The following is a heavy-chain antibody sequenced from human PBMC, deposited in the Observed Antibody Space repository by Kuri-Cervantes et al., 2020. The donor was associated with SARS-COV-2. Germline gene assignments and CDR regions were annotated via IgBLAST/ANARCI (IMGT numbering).Heavy chain of an antibody. V-gene: IGHV1-69*13. D-gene: IGHD2-2*01. CDR3: ATGDQLLVGWFDP. J-gene: IGHJ5*02. Sequence: SVKVSCKASGGTFSNYAISWVRQAPGQGLEWMGGIIPMFGTAKYAQKFQGRVTITADESTSTAYMELRSLRSEDTAVYYCATGDQLLVGWFDPWGQGTLVTVSS. CDR2: IIPMFGTA. CDR1: GGTFSNYA.